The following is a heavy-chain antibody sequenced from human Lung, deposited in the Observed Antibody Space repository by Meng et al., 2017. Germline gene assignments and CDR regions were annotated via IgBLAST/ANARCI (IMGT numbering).Heavy chain of an antibody. CDR3: ARGTPGRSYYDY. CDR1: DYTFTGYG. V-gene: IGHV1-18*01. D-gene: IGHD3-10*01. Sequence: QVYLGQSGAEVKKPGAYVPVSCKSSDYTFTGYGVSWVRQAPGQGLEWMAWLGAHDYDTSHAPKFQGRVTVTADRPTATAYMELRSLRSDDTAVYYCARGTPGRSYYDYWGPGTLVTVSS. CDR2: LGAHDYDT. J-gene: IGHJ4*02.